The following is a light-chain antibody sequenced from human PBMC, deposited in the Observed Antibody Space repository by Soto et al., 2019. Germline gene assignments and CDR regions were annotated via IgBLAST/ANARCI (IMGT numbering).Light chain of an antibody. J-gene: IGKJ3*01. V-gene: IGKV3-20*01. Sequence: EIVLTQSPGTLSLSPGERATLSCRASQSVSSSYLAWYQQKPGQAPRLLIYDASSMATGIPDRFSGSGSGTDFTLTISRLEPEDFAVYYCQQYGSSPLTFGPGTKVDI. CDR3: QQYGSSPLT. CDR1: QSVSSSY. CDR2: DAS.